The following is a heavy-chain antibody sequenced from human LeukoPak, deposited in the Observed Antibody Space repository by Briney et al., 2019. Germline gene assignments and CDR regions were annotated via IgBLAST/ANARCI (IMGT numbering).Heavy chain of an antibody. J-gene: IGHJ6*02. Sequence: LGESLKISCKGSGYRFTSNWIAWVRQMPGKGLEWMGIIYPGDSDTRYSPSFQGQVTISADKSISTAYVQWSSLKASDTAMYYCARPTMPAGTYSMDVWGQGTTVTVSS. CDR3: ARPTMPAGTYSMDV. CDR2: IYPGDSDT. D-gene: IGHD2-2*01. V-gene: IGHV5-51*01. CDR1: GYRFTSNW.